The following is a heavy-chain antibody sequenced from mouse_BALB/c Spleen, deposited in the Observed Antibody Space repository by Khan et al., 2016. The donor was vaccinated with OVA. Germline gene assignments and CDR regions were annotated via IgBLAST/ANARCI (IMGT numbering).Heavy chain of an antibody. CDR3: ARGGRVITTATLFAY. D-gene: IGHD1-2*01. Sequence: QVQLQQPGAELVMPGDSVKMSCKSSGYTFTSYWMHWVKQRPGQGLEWIGVIDPSDRYLTYNQQFKDKATLTVDTSCSTASMQLSSRTSEDSAVYYCARGGRVITTATLFAYWGQGTLVTVSA. V-gene: IGHV1-59*01. CDR2: IDPSDRYL. CDR1: GYTFTSYW. J-gene: IGHJ3*01.